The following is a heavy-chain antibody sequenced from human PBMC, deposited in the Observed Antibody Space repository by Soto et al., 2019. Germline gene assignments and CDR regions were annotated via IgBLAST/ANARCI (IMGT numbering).Heavy chain of an antibody. D-gene: IGHD6-19*01. J-gene: IGHJ6*02. Sequence: SVKVSCKASGGTFSSYAISWVRQAPGQGLEWMGGIIPSFGTANYAQKFQGRVTITADESTSTAYMELSSLRSEDTAVYYCARSAAVAGPYYGMDVWGQGTTVTVSS. V-gene: IGHV1-69*13. CDR2: IIPSFGTA. CDR3: ARSAAVAGPYYGMDV. CDR1: GGTFSSYA.